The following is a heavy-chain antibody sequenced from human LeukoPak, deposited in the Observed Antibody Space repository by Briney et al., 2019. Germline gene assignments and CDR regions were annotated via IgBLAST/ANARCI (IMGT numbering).Heavy chain of an antibody. CDR3: ARDRTPGLGSYPFDS. CDR1: GFTFSSYS. J-gene: IGHJ4*02. V-gene: IGHV3-21*01. Sequence: GGSLRLSCAASGFTFSSYSLNWVRQAPGKGLEWVSSISGSSSYTYYADSVKGRFTISRDNVGNSLFLQLNSLRDDDTAVYYCARDRTPGLGSYPFDSWGQGTLVTVSS. CDR2: ISGSSSYT. D-gene: IGHD1-26*01.